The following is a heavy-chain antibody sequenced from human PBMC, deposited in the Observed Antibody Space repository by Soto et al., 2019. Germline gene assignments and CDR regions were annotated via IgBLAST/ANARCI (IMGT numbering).Heavy chain of an antibody. J-gene: IGHJ5*02. D-gene: IGHD2-15*01. CDR2: IWYDGSNK. CDR1: GFTFSSYG. V-gene: IGHV3-33*01. Sequence: GGSLRLSCAASGFTFSSYGMHWVRQAPGKGLEWVAVIWYDGSNKYYADSVKGRFTISRDNSKNTLYLQMNSLRAEDTAVYYCARAPDCSGGSCYVGSCDPWGQGTLVTVSS. CDR3: ARAPDCSGGSCYVGSCDP.